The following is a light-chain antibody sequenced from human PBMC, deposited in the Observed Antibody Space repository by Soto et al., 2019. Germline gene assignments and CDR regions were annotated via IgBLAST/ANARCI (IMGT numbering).Light chain of an antibody. J-gene: IGLJ2*01. CDR1: SRDVGGYDY. CDR2: DVG. CDR3: SSYIDDSTPVV. Sequence: QSVLTQPASVSGSPGQSITISCTGASRDVGGYDYVSWYKLYPGKAPKLIIYDVGRRPSGVSNRFSGSKSANTASLSISGLHPEDEADYYCSSYIDDSTPVVFGGGTKLTVL. V-gene: IGLV2-14*01.